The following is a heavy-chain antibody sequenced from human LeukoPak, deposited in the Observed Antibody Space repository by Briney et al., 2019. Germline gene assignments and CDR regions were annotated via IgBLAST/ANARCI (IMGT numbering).Heavy chain of an antibody. V-gene: IGHV4-61*09. Sequence: SETLSLTCTVSGGSISSVSYYWNWIRQPAGKGLEWIGHIYTSGSTNYNPSLKSRVTISVDRSKNQFSLKLSSVTAADTAVYYCATDLGYCSGGSCLPDYWGQGTLVTVSS. CDR3: ATDLGYCSGGSCLPDY. CDR1: GGSISSVSYY. CDR2: IYTSGST. J-gene: IGHJ4*02. D-gene: IGHD2-15*01.